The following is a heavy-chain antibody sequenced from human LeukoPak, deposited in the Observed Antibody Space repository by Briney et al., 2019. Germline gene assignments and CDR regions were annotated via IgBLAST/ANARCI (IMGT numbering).Heavy chain of an antibody. CDR3: ARVWGDYGDYGGDY. CDR2: IYDNGAA. V-gene: IGHV4-39*01. D-gene: IGHD4-17*01. CDR1: GGSITSSLYY. J-gene: IGHJ4*02. Sequence: SETLSLTCTVSGGSITSSLYYWGWIRQPPGKGLEWIGSIYDNGAAYYKPSLKSRVTISVDTTKNQFSLKLSSVTAADTAVYYCARVWGDYGDYGGDYWGQGTLVTVSS.